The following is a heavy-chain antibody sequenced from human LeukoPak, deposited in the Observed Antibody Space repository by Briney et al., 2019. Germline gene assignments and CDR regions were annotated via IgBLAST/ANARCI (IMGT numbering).Heavy chain of an antibody. D-gene: IGHD5-12*01. Sequence: GGSLRLSCAASGFTLSSYEMNWVRQAPGKGLEWVSYISSSASTTHYADSVMGRFTIPRDNAKNSLYLKMKSLRAEETAVYYCARGRYRRYFDYWGQGTLVTVSS. J-gene: IGHJ4*02. CDR2: ISSSASTT. V-gene: IGHV3-48*03. CDR3: ARGRYRRYFDY. CDR1: GFTLSSYE.